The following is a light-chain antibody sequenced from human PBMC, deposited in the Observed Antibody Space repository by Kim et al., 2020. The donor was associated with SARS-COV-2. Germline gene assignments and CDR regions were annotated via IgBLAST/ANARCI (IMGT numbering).Light chain of an antibody. V-gene: IGLV3-21*04. Sequence: PGKTARITCGGNNIGSKSVHWYQQKPGQAPVLVIYYDSDRPSGIPERFSGSNSGNTATLTISRVEAGDEADYYCQVWDSSSDHPEFGGGTKLTVL. J-gene: IGLJ3*02. CDR2: YDS. CDR3: QVWDSSSDHPE. CDR1: NIGSKS.